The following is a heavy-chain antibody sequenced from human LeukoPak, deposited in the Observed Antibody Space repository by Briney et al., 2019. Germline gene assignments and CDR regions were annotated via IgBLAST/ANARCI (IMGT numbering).Heavy chain of an antibody. CDR3: AKDLGDNGYYYYGMDV. Sequence: GGSLRLSCEASGFTSSSYGMHWVRQAPGKGLELVALISHDGSNKYHADSVKGRFTISRDNSKNTLYLQMNSLRAEDTAVYYCAKDLGDNGYYYYGMDVRGQGTTVTVSS. V-gene: IGHV3-30*18. D-gene: IGHD1-1*01. CDR2: ISHDGSNK. J-gene: IGHJ6*02. CDR1: GFTSSSYG.